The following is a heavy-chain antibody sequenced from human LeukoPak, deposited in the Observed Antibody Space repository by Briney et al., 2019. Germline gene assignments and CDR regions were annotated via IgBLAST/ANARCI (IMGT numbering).Heavy chain of an antibody. D-gene: IGHD5-24*01. CDR1: GGSFSSYY. Sequence: PSETLSLTCAVYGGSFSSYYWSWIRQPPGKGLEWIGYIYYSGSTSYNPSLKSRVTISVDTSKNQFSLKLSSVTAADTAVYYCARAARWLQFFDYWGQGTLVTVSS. J-gene: IGHJ4*02. CDR2: IYYSGST. V-gene: IGHV4-59*01. CDR3: ARAARWLQFFDY.